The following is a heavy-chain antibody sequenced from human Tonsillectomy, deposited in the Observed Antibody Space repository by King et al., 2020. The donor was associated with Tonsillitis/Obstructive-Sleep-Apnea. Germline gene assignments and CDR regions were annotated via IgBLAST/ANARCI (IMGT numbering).Heavy chain of an antibody. Sequence: VQLVESGGGVVQPGRSLRLSCAASGFTFSTYAMNWVRQAPGKGLEWVALISFDARNKFYADSVKGRFTISRDNSKNTLYLQMDSLRPDDTSMYYCARVIYTDGAHWFDPWGQGTLVTVSS. CDR3: ARVIYTDGAHWFDP. CDR1: GFTFSTYA. V-gene: IGHV3-30*01. J-gene: IGHJ5*02. CDR2: ISFDARNK. D-gene: IGHD3-16*01.